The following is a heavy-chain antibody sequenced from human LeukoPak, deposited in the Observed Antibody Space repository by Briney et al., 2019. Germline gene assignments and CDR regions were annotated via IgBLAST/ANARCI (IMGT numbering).Heavy chain of an antibody. D-gene: IGHD6-6*01. V-gene: IGHV1-18*01. CDR3: ARDPGRYSSSLGYFDY. Sequence: KLQGRVTVTTDTSTSTAYMELRSLRSDDTALYYCARDPGRYSSSLGYFDYWGQGTLVTVSS. J-gene: IGHJ4*02.